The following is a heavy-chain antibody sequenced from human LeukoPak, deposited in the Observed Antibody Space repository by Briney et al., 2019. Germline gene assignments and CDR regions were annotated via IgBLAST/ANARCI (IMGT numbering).Heavy chain of an antibody. D-gene: IGHD1-26*01. CDR2: MRWNGKSI. CDR1: GSTFDDYA. J-gene: IGHJ6*03. Sequence: PGPSLRLSWAAAGSTFDDYAMRSVRHTPEKGLEWISGMRWNGKSIGYADSVKGRFTISRDNAKNSLYLQMNSLRPEDTALYYCAKDISLGRGYFYMDVWGKGTTVTVSS. CDR3: AKDISLGRGYFYMDV. V-gene: IGHV3-9*01.